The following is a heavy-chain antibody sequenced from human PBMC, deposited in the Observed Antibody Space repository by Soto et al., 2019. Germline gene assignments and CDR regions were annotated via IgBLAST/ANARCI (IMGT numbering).Heavy chain of an antibody. J-gene: IGHJ4*02. CDR1: GFTFSSYA. V-gene: IGHV3-30-3*01. CDR2: ISYDGSNK. D-gene: IGHD6-13*01. Sequence: QVQLVESGGGVVQPGRSLRLSCAASGFTFSSYAMHWVRQPPGKGLEWVAVISYDGSNKYYADSVKGRFTISRDNSKNTLYLQMNSLRAEDTAVYYCARDRDREEYSSSWGTFDYWGQGTLVTVSS. CDR3: ARDRDREEYSSSWGTFDY.